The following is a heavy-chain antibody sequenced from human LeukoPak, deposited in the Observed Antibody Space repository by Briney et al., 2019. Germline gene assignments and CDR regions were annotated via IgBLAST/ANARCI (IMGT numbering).Heavy chain of an antibody. Sequence: ASVKVSCKASGYTFTSYDINWVRQATGQGLEWMGWMNPNSGNTGYAQKFQGRVTMTRNTSISTAYMELRSLRSDDTAVYYCARDMGGGTYRQFDYWGQGTLVTVSS. CDR3: ARDMGGGTYRQFDY. CDR2: MNPNSGNT. D-gene: IGHD1-26*01. CDR1: GYTFTSYD. J-gene: IGHJ4*02. V-gene: IGHV1-8*01.